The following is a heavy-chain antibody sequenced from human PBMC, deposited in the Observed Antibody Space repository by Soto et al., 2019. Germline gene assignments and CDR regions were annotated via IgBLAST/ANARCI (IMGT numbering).Heavy chain of an antibody. V-gene: IGHV4-39*01. CDR2: IYYSGST. Sequence: ASETLSLTCTVSGGSISSSSYYWGWIRQPPGKGLEWIGSIYYSGSTYYNPSLKSRVTISVDTSKNQFSLKLSSVTAADTAVYYCARLTSDWFDPWGQGTLVTVSS. CDR3: ARLTSDWFDP. CDR1: GGSISSSSYY. J-gene: IGHJ5*02.